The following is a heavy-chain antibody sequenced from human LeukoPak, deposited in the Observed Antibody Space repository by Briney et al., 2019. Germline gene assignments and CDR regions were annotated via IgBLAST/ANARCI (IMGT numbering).Heavy chain of an antibody. V-gene: IGHV3-23*01. D-gene: IGHD5-24*01. CDR2: ISGSGGST. Sequence: TGGSLRLSCAASGFTFSSYAMSWVRQAPGKGLEWVSAISGSGGSTYYTDSVKGRFTISRDNSKNTLYLQMNSLRAVDSAVYYCAKSLLPHPRADYFDYWGQGTLVTVSS. CDR1: GFTFSSYA. J-gene: IGHJ4*02. CDR3: AKSLLPHPRADYFDY.